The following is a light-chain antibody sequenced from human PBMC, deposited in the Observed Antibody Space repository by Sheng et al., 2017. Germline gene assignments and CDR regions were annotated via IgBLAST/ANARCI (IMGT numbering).Light chain of an antibody. V-gene: IGKV1-33*01. J-gene: IGKJ4*01. CDR3: QQYQSLTPV. CDR2: DAS. CDR1: QAISNY. Sequence: DIQMTQSPSSLSAFVGDRVSITCQASQAISNYLNWYQHKPGKAPKLLIYDASSLETGVPPSRFSGSGSGTHFTFTINNLQPEDVATYFCQQYQSLTPVFGGGTKVEIK.